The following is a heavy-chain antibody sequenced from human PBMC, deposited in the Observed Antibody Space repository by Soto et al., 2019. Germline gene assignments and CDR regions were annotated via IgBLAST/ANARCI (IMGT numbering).Heavy chain of an antibody. CDR1: GGSFSGYY. CDR2: INHSGST. J-gene: IGHJ6*02. D-gene: IGHD3-10*01. V-gene: IGHV4-34*01. Sequence: SETLSLTCAVYGGSFSGYYWSWIRQPPGKGLEWIGEINHSGSTNYNPSLKSRVTISVDTSKNQFSLKLSSVTAADTAVYYCARGGRRGYYYYGMDVWGQGTTVTVSS. CDR3: ARGGRRGYYYYGMDV.